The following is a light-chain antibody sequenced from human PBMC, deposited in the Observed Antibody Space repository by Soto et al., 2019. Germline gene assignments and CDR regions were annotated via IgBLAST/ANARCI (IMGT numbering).Light chain of an antibody. CDR3: CSYAGSFTWV. J-gene: IGLJ3*02. V-gene: IGLV2-11*01. CDR1: SSDLGGYNY. Sequence: QSALTQPRSVSGSPGQSVTISCSGTSSDLGGYNYVSWYQHHPGKAPKLMIYDVTLRPSGVPDRFSGSKSANTASLTISGLQAEDEADYYCCSYAGSFTWVFCGVTKLTVL. CDR2: DVT.